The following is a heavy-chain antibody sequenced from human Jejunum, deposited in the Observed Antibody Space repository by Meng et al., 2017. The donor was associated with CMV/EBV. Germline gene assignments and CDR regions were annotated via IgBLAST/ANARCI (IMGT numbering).Heavy chain of an antibody. V-gene: IGHV4-30-4*08. CDR1: GDSISSGDYS. CDR3: ARGGIFRGIDY. CDR2: IYYNGNA. J-gene: IGHJ4*02. Sequence: QAPLQGSGPRLVKPSQTLSLTCPVSGDSISSGDYSWNWIRQSPGKGLEWIGYIYYNGNAYYNPSLQSRVSISVDTSKNEFSLNLNSVTAADTALYFCARGGIFRGIDYWGQGTLVTVSS. D-gene: IGHD3-10*01.